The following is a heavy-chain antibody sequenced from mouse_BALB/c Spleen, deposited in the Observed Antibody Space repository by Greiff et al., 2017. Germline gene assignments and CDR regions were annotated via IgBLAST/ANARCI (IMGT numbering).Heavy chain of an antibody. CDR2: INSNGGST. V-gene: IGHV5-6-3*01. J-gene: IGHJ2*01. CDR3: ARDKDFDN. Sequence: EVNVVESGGGLVQPGGSLKLSCAASGFTFSSYGMSWVRQTPDKRLELVATINSNGGSTYYPDSVKGRFTISRDNAKNTLYLQMSSLKSEDTAMYYCARDKDFDNWGDGATLSESS. CDR1: GFTFSSYG.